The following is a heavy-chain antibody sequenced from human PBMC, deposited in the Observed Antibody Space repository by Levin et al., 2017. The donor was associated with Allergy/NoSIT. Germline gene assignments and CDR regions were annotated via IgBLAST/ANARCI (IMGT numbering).Heavy chain of an antibody. CDR1: GGSISSYY. CDR3: ARGDSSSPIDY. J-gene: IGHJ4*02. CDR2: IYYSGST. Sequence: GSLRLSCTVSGGSISSYYWSWIRQPPGKGLEWIGYIYYSGSTNYNPSLKSRVTISVDTSKNQFSLKLSSVTAADTAVYYCARGDSSSPIDYWGQGTLVTVSS. D-gene: IGHD6-6*01. V-gene: IGHV4-59*01.